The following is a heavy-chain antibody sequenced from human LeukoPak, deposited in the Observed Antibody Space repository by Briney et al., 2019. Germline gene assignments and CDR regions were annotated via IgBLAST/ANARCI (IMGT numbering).Heavy chain of an antibody. J-gene: IGHJ3*02. CDR2: ISGSGGST. V-gene: IGHV3-23*01. D-gene: IGHD3-22*01. CDR3: AKGTTYYYDSSGYYLSAFDI. CDR1: GFTFSSYA. Sequence: GGSLRLSCAASGFTFSSYAMSWVRQAPGKGLEWVSAISGSGGSTYYADSVKGRFTISRDNSKNTLYLQMNSLRAEDTAVYYCAKGTTYYYDSSGYYLSAFDIWGQGTMVTVPS.